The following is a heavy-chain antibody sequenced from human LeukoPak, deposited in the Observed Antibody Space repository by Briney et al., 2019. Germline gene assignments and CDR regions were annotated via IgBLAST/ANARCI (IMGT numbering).Heavy chain of an antibody. CDR3: GRHVGWTTATTSRFFD. V-gene: IGHV4-39*01. CDR2: IHSTGTT. D-gene: IGHD4-17*01. Sequence: SETLSLTCTVSGSSISSHLYYWGWIRQPPGQGLEYIATIHSTGTTFYNPSLRSRVTVSVDTSKNQFSLRLSSVTAADTAVYFCGRHVGWTTATTSRFFDWGQGTLVTVSS. J-gene: IGHJ4*02. CDR1: GSSISSHLYY.